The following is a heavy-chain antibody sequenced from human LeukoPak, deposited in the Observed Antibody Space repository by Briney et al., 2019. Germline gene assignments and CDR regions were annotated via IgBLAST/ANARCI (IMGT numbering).Heavy chain of an antibody. V-gene: IGHV3-73*01. Sequence: GGSLRLSCAASGFTFSGSAMHWVRQASGKGLEWVGRIRSKTNNYATAYAASVKGRFTISRDDSKNTAYLQMNSLKTEGTAVYYCRGSGYQYWGQGTLVTVSS. CDR2: IRSKTNNYAT. CDR1: GFTFSGSA. J-gene: IGHJ4*02. CDR3: RGSGYQY. D-gene: IGHD3-22*01.